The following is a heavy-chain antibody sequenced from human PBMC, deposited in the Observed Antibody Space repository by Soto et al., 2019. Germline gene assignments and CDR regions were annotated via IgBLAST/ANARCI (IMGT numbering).Heavy chain of an antibody. V-gene: IGHV3-15*07. CDR3: STRADSSGYHYLAPSYHYAMDV. D-gene: IGHD3-22*01. J-gene: IGHJ6*02. CDR1: GFIFNNAW. Sequence: EVQLVESGGGLVKPGGSLRLTCAASGFIFNNAWMNWVRQAPGKGLEWVGRIKSKSDGGTADYAAPVKGRFTISRDDSKNTLYVQMHSLKTEVPAVYYCSTRADSSGYHYLAPSYHYAMDVWGQGTTVTVSS. CDR2: IKSKSDGGTA.